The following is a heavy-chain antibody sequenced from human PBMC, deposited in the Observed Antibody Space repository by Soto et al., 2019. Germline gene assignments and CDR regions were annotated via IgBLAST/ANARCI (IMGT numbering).Heavy chain of an antibody. V-gene: IGHV4-31*03. CDR1: GGSISTGGYY. CDR2: IYNSATT. J-gene: IGHJ5*02. Sequence: QVQLQESGPGLVKPSQTLSLTCTVSGGSISTGGYYWSWIRQHPGKGLEWNGYIYNSATTYYNPSLKSRVTISVDTSKNQFSLKLSSVTVADTDVYYCARDPAPWGQGALVTVSS. CDR3: ARDPAP.